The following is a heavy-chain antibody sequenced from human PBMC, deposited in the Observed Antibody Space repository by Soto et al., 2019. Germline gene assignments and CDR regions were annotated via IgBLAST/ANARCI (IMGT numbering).Heavy chain of an antibody. CDR3: ARQVAPYYFDY. V-gene: IGHV1-3*01. Sequence: QVQLVQSGAEVKKPGASVKVSCKASGYTLTSYAMHWVRQAPGQRLEWMGWINAGNGNTKYSQKFQGRVTITRDTSASTAYMELSSLRSEDTAVYYCARQVAPYYFDYWGQGTLVTVSS. J-gene: IGHJ4*02. CDR2: INAGNGNT. CDR1: GYTLTSYA.